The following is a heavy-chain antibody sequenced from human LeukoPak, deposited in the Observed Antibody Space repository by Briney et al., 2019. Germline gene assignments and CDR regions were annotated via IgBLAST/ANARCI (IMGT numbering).Heavy chain of an antibody. CDR3: TRVVIRYYYYMDV. D-gene: IGHD3-22*01. CDR1: GFTFGDYA. V-gene: IGHV3-49*03. J-gene: IGHJ6*03. Sequence: GGSLRLSCTASGFTFGDYAMSWFRQAPGKGLEWVGFIRSKAYGGTTEYAASVKGRFTISRDDSKSIAYLQMNSLKAEDTAVYYCTRVVIRYYYYMDVWGKGTTVTVSS. CDR2: IRSKAYGGTT.